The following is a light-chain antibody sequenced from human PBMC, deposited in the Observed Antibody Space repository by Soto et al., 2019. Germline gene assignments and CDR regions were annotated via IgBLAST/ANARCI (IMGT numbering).Light chain of an antibody. CDR1: QKIHSW. V-gene: IGKV1-5*01. CDR3: QQWHTVSYA. Sequence: DIQMTQSPSTLSASVGDRVTITCRASQKIHSWLAWYQQKPGKAPKLLIYDASILEGGVSSGFGCSGTGTEFTLSIGSLQADDFAAYYCQQWHTVSYAFGQGTKLQIK. J-gene: IGKJ2*01. CDR2: DAS.